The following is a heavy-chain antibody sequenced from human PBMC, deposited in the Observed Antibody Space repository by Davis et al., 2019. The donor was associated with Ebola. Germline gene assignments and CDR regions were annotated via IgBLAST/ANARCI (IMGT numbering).Heavy chain of an antibody. CDR3: ARDPSSYSSGWQPSYFDY. J-gene: IGHJ4*02. Sequence: AASVKVSCKASGYTFTSYGISWVRQAPGQGLEWMGWISAYNGNTNYAQKLQGRVTMTTDTSTSTAYMELRSLRSDDTAVYYCARDPSSYSSGWQPSYFDYWGQGTLVTVSS. CDR2: ISAYNGNT. V-gene: IGHV1-18*01. D-gene: IGHD6-19*01. CDR1: GYTFTSYG.